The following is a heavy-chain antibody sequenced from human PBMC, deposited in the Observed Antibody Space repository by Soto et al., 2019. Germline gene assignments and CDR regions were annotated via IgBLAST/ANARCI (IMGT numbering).Heavy chain of an antibody. Sequence: GGSLRLSCAASGFTFGSYSMNWVRQAPGKGLEWVSSISSSSSYIYYADSVKGRFTISRDNAKNSLYLQMNSLRAEDTAVYYCARVATPDTMIVVVIDAFDIWGQGTMVTVSS. CDR3: ARVATPDTMIVVVIDAFDI. CDR2: ISSSSSYI. CDR1: GFTFGSYS. D-gene: IGHD3-22*01. J-gene: IGHJ3*02. V-gene: IGHV3-21*01.